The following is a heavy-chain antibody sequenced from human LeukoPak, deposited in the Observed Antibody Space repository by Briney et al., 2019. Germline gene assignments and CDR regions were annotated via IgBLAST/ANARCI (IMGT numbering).Heavy chain of an antibody. CDR1: GYTFTGYY. J-gene: IGHJ4*02. V-gene: IGHV1-2*02. D-gene: IGHD2/OR15-2a*01. CDR2: INANSGGT. CDR3: ARGYCRSTTSCYFDY. Sequence: ASVKVSCKASGYTFTGYYMHWVRQAPGQGLEWMGWINANSGGTKYAQKFQGRVTMTRDTSISTAYMELSRLRSDDTAVYYCARGYCRSTTSCYFDYWGQGTLVTVSS.